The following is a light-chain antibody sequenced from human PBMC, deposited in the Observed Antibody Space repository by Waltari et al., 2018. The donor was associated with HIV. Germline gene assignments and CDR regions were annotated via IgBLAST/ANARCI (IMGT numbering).Light chain of an antibody. V-gene: IGLV1-47*01. CDR1: SSNIGSNY. Sequence: TSCSGSSSNIGSNYVYWYQQLPGTAPKLLIYRNNQRPSGVPDRFSGSKSGTSASLAISGLRSEDEADYYCAAWDDSLSGLVVFGGGTKLTVL. CDR2: RNN. CDR3: AAWDDSLSGLVV. J-gene: IGLJ2*01.